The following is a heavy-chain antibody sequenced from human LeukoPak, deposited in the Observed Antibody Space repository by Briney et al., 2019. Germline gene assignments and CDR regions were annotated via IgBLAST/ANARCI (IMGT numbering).Heavy chain of an antibody. Sequence: GGSLRLSCAASGFTFSSYSMNWVRQAPGKGLEWVSSISSSSSYIYYADSVKGRFTISRDNAKNSLYLQMNSLRAEDTAVYYCAIPLTTVTTGDYWGQGTLVTVSS. CDR1: GFTFSSYS. J-gene: IGHJ4*02. V-gene: IGHV3-21*01. CDR3: AIPLTTVTTGDY. CDR2: ISSSSSYI. D-gene: IGHD4-17*01.